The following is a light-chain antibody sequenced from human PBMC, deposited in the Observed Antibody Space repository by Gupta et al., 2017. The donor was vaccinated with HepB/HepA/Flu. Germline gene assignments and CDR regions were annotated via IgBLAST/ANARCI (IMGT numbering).Light chain of an antibody. Sequence: SYELTQPPSVSVSPGQTARITCSGDALPKQYAYWYQQKPGQAPVLVIDNDSERPSGIPERFSGSSSGTTVTLTISGVQAEDGADYYCHSSDSSGTRLVFGGGTTLTVL. CDR3: HSSDSSGTRLV. CDR2: NDS. J-gene: IGLJ2*01. CDR1: ALPKQY. V-gene: IGLV3-25*03.